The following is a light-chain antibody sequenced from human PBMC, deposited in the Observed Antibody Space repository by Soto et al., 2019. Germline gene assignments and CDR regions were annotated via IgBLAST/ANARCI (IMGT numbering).Light chain of an antibody. Sequence: QSALTQPASVSGSPGQSITISCTGTSSDVGSYNLVSWYQQHPGKAPKHMMYEGSKRPSGVSNRFSGSKSGNTASLTISGLQAEDEADYYCCSYAGSSTLVFGTGTKVTVL. CDR1: SSDVGSYNL. CDR2: EGS. V-gene: IGLV2-23*01. J-gene: IGLJ1*01. CDR3: CSYAGSSTLV.